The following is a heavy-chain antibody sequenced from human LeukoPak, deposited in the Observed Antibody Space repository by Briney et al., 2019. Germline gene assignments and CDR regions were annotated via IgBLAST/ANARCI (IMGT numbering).Heavy chain of an antibody. CDR3: ATDRRGNGYAFDI. Sequence: GASVKVSCKVSGYTLTELSMHWVRQAPGKELEWMGGFDPEDGETIYSQKFQGRVTMTEDTSTDTAYMELRSLRSEDTAVYYCATDRRGNGYAFDIWGQGTMVTVSS. CDR1: GYTLTELS. J-gene: IGHJ3*02. CDR2: FDPEDGET. V-gene: IGHV1-24*01.